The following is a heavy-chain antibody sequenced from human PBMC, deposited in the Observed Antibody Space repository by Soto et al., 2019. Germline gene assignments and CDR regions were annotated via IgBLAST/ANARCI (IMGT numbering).Heavy chain of an antibody. CDR1: GFTFSSYG. J-gene: IGHJ6*02. CDR2: IWYDGSNK. V-gene: IGHV3-33*01. D-gene: IGHD3-10*01. CDR3: ARALYGSGSYRGSYYYYYGRDV. Sequence: QVQLVESGGGVVQPGRSLRLSCAASGFTFSSYGMYGVRQAPGKGLAWAAVIWYDGSNKYYADSVKGRFTISRDNSKNTLYLQMNSLRAEDRSVHYCARALYGSGSYRGSYYYYYGRDVWGQGTTVTVSS.